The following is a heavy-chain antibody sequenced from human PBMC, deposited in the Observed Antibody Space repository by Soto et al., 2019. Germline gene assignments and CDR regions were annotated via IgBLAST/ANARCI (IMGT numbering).Heavy chain of an antibody. J-gene: IGHJ6*02. CDR2: IHPGESDT. V-gene: IGHV5-51*01. CDR3: ARHEATYYNFYGMDV. CDR1: VYSFTTYW. Sequence: GESLKISCKSYVYSFTTYWIAWVRQMPGKGLEWMGSIHPGESDTRYSPSFQGQVTISADRSITTAYLQWSSLKASDTATYYCARHEATYYNFYGMDVWGQGTTVTVSS.